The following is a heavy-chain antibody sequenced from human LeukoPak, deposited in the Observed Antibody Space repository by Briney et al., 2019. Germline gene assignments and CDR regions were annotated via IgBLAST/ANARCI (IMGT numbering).Heavy chain of an antibody. CDR2: IAPSGGA. D-gene: IGHD4-17*01. CDR3: ANHVATPVTRGYSCHPMDV. V-gene: IGHV4-4*09. Sequence: SETLSLTCTASGASISTYYWSWIRQPQGEGLEWISYIAPSGGAVYNPSLNSRLIVSVDTSKNQFSLKLNSVTAADTAVYYCANHVATPVTRGYSCHPMDVWGKGTTVSVSS. J-gene: IGHJ6*03. CDR1: GASISTYY.